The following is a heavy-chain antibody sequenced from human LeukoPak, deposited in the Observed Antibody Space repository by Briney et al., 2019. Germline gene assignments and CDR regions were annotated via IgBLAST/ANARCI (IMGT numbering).Heavy chain of an antibody. J-gene: IGHJ4*02. Sequence: GASVKVSCRASGYTFTTYAINWVRQAPGQGLEWMGWINTNTGNPTYAQGFTGRFVFSLDTSVSTAYLQISSLKAEDTAVYYCARAKEDDFWSGYSGHPDYWGQGTLVTVSS. D-gene: IGHD3-3*01. CDR2: INTNTGNP. V-gene: IGHV7-4-1*02. CDR1: GYTFTTYA. CDR3: ARAKEDDFWSGYSGHPDY.